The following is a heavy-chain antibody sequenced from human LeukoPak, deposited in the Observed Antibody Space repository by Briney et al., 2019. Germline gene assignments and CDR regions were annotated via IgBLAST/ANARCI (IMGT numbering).Heavy chain of an antibody. J-gene: IGHJ6*02. CDR3: AREEVVTRGMDV. Sequence: AASVKVSCKASGYTFTSYDINWVRQATGQGLEWMGWMNPNSGNTGYAQKFQGRVTMTRNTSISTAYMELSSLRSEDTAVYYCAREEVVTRGMDVWGQGTTVTVSS. CDR2: MNPNSGNT. V-gene: IGHV1-8*01. CDR1: GYTFTSYD. D-gene: IGHD2-21*02.